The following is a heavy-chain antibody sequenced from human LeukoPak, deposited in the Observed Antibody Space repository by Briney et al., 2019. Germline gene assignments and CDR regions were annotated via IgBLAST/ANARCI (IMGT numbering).Heavy chain of an antibody. CDR1: GFTFSSYW. D-gene: IGHD3-3*01. V-gene: IGHV3-74*03. CDR3: VKEASWSGYYITYYFDY. CDR2: INSDGSST. Sequence: GGSLRLSCAASGFTFSSYWMHWVRQVPGKGLVWVSRINSDGSSTKYVDSVKGRFTISRDNAKNTLYLQMNSLRPEDTAVYYCVKEASWSGYYITYYFDYWGQGTLVTVSS. J-gene: IGHJ4*02.